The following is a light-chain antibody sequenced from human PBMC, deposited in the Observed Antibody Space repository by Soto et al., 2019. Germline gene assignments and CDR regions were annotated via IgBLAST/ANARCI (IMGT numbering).Light chain of an antibody. CDR2: GAS. CDR3: QQYSSSRT. CDR1: QSVSSN. Sequence: EIVLTQSPATLSLSPWERATLSCRASQSVSSNLAWYRQKPGQAPRLLIYGASSRATGIPDRFSGSGSGTDFTLTISRLEPEDFAMYYCQQYSSSRTFGQGTKVDIK. J-gene: IGKJ1*01. V-gene: IGKV3-20*01.